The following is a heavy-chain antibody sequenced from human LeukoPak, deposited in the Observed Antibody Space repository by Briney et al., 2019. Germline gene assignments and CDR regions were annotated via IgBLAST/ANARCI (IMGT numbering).Heavy chain of an antibody. CDR1: GGTFSSYA. CDR3: ARALRTTVTTIGY. D-gene: IGHD4-11*01. CDR2: IIPIFGTA. Sequence: ASVKVSCKASGGTFSSYAISWVRQAPGQGLEWMGGIIPIFGTANYAQKFQGRVTITADESTSTAYMELSSLRSENTAVYYCARALRTTVTTIGYWGQGTLVTVSS. V-gene: IGHV1-69*13. J-gene: IGHJ4*02.